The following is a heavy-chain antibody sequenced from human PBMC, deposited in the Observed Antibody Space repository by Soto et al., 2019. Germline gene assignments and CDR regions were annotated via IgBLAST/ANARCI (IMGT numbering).Heavy chain of an antibody. CDR1: GFTFGSYA. CDR2: ISGSGGST. CDR3: AKDLGYVDVGDGMDV. Sequence: EVQLLESGGGLVQPGGSLRLSCAASGFTFGSYAMSWVRQAPGKGLEWVSTISGSGGSTYYADSVKGRFTISRDNSKNTLYLQMNSLRAEDTAVYYCAKDLGYVDVGDGMDVWGQGTTVTVSS. D-gene: IGHD5-12*01. J-gene: IGHJ6*02. V-gene: IGHV3-23*01.